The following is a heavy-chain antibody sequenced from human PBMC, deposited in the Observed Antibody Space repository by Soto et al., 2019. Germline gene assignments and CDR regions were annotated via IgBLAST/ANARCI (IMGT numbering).Heavy chain of an antibody. Sequence: ASVKVSCKASGYTFTGYYMHWVRQAPGQGLEWMGWINPNSRGTNNGQWLQGRVTLTSDTTISTAYMELSSLRSDDTAVYYCSRAPSYCSSTSCSRRKTSYNWFCPWGQGTLVTVSS. CDR3: SRAPSYCSSTSCSRRKTSYNWFCP. D-gene: IGHD2-2*01. V-gene: IGHV1-2*02. J-gene: IGHJ5*02. CDR1: GYTFTGYY. CDR2: INPNSRGT.